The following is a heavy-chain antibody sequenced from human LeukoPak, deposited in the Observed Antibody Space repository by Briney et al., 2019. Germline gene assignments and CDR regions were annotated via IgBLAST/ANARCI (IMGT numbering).Heavy chain of an antibody. V-gene: IGHV3-33*01. D-gene: IGHD5-18*01. CDR1: GFTFSSYG. CDR3: ARKGGNTAMAHKPFDY. Sequence: GGSLRLSCAASGFTFSSYGMHWVRQAPGKGLEWVAVIWYDGSNKYYADSVKGRFTISRDNSKNTLYLQMNSLRAEDTAVYYCARKGGNTAMAHKPFDYWGQGTLVTVSS. J-gene: IGHJ4*02. CDR2: IWYDGSNK.